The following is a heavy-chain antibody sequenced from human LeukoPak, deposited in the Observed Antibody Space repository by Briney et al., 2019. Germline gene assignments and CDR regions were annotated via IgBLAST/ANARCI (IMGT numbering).Heavy chain of an antibody. Sequence: SETLSLTCAVSGGSISSSNWWSWVRQPPGKGLEWIGEIYHSGSTHYNRSLKRRVTISVDKSNNQFSLKLSSVTAADTAVYYCARIKPAGITMLRGVRQRQPFDSWGQGTLVTVSS. D-gene: IGHD3-10*01. CDR1: GGSISSSNW. J-gene: IGHJ4*02. CDR2: IYHSGST. V-gene: IGHV4-4*02. CDR3: ARIKPAGITMLRGVRQRQPFDS.